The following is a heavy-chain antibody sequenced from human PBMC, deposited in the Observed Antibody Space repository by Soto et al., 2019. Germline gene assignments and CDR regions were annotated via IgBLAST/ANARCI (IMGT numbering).Heavy chain of an antibody. V-gene: IGHV4-34*01. Sequence: QVQLQQWGAGLLKPSETLSLTCAVYGGSFSGYYWSWIRQPPGKGLEWIGEINHVGGTNYNPSLKSRLTISVDTSKNQFSLKVNSVTAAHTAVYYCARGQKGYSSSWYVDWGQGTPVTVSS. CDR3: ARGQKGYSSSWYVD. CDR2: INHVGGT. CDR1: GGSFSGYY. D-gene: IGHD6-13*01. J-gene: IGHJ4*02.